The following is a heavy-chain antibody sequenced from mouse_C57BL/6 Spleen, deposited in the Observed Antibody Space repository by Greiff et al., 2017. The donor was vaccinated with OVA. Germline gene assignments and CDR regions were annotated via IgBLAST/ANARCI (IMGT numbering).Heavy chain of an antibody. CDR3: DRSGRSYYGRSN. D-gene: IGHD1-1*01. Sequence: QVQLKQSGAELVRPGTSVKVSCKASGYAFTNYLIEWVKQRPGQGLEWIGVINPGSGDTNYNQKFKGKATLTADKSSSTAYMQLSSLTSEDSAVYCCDRSGRSYYGRSNWGQGTTLTVSS. CDR1: GYAFTNYL. V-gene: IGHV1-54*01. J-gene: IGHJ2*01. CDR2: INPGSGDT.